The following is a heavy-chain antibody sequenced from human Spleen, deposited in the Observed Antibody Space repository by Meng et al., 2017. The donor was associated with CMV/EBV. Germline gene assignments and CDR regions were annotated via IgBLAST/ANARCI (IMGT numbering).Heavy chain of an antibody. Sequence: CKTSGSSFSDYAVSWVRQAPGQGLEWMGWISPNTGVTKVPQSFQGRVTMTIDTSISTSYLEVRRLTSDDTAVYYCARGARVPRPYFDYWGQGSLVTVSS. CDR1: GSSFSDYA. V-gene: IGHV1-2*02. CDR3: ARGARVPRPYFDY. CDR2: ISPNTGVT. D-gene: IGHD3-10*01. J-gene: IGHJ4*02.